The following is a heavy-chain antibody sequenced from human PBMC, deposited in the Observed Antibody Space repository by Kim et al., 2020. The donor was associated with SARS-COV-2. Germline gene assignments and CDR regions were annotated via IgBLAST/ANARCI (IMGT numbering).Heavy chain of an antibody. D-gene: IGHD4-17*01. CDR3: TTDYLYGDYYLDY. CDR1: GFTFSNAW. Sequence: GGSLRLSCAASGFTFSNAWMSWVRQAPGKGLEWVGRIKSKTDGGTTDYAAPVKGRFTISRDDSKNTLYLQMNSLKTEDTAVYYCTTDYLYGDYYLDYWGQGTLVTVSS. V-gene: IGHV3-15*01. J-gene: IGHJ4*02. CDR2: IKSKTDGGTT.